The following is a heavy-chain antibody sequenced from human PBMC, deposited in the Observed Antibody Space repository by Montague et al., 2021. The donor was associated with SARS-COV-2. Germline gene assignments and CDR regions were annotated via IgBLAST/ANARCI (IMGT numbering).Heavy chain of an antibody. D-gene: IGHD4-17*01. CDR2: IYDSGST. CDR1: GGSISTYY. CDR3: ARTWSDYGDYDAFDL. V-gene: IGHV4-59*13. J-gene: IGHJ3*01. Sequence: SETLSLTCTVSGGSISTYYWNWIRQPPGKGLEWIAYIYDSGSTNYIPSLKSRATISLDTSKNQFSLKLNSVTAAETAVYFCARTWSDYGDYDAFDLWGQGTMVTVSS.